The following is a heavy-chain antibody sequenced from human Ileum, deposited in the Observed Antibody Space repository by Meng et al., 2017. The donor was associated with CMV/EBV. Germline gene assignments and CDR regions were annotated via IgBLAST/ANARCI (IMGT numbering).Heavy chain of an antibody. CDR2: IREDESKK. CDR3: ASTLTLDY. Sequence: GGSLRLSCAASGFAFRNYWMTWVRQAPGKGLEWVANIREDESKKYYVDSVKGRFTISRDNAENSLYLQMNSLRAEDTAVYYCASTLTLDYWGQGALVTVSS. V-gene: IGHV3-7*01. CDR1: GFAFRNYW. J-gene: IGHJ4*02.